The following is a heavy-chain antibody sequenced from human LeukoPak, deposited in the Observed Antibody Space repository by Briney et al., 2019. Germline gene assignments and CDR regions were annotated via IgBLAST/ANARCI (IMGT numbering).Heavy chain of an antibody. J-gene: IGHJ3*02. CDR2: IYPGDSGT. D-gene: IGHD6-19*01. CDR3: ARGDVGGWKAFDI. CDR1: GYSFPNYW. V-gene: IGHV5-51*01. Sequence: GESLQISCQGSGYSFPNYWIGWVRQMPGKGLEWMGIIYPGDSGTRYSPSSQGQVTISADRSITTAYLQWSSLKASDTAMYYCARGDVGGWKAFDIWGQGTMVTVSS.